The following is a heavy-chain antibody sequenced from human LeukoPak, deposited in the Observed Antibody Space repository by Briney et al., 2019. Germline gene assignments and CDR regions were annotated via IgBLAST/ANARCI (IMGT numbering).Heavy chain of an antibody. J-gene: IGHJ6*02. Sequence: SEALSLTCTVSGGSISSYYWSWIRQPPGKGLEWIGYIYYSGSTNYNPSLKSRVTISVDTSKNQFSLKLSSVTAGDTAVYYCARRNVLTYYGMDVWGQGTTVTVSS. CDR1: GGSISSYY. V-gene: IGHV4-59*08. D-gene: IGHD2-15*01. CDR2: IYYSGST. CDR3: ARRNVLTYYGMDV.